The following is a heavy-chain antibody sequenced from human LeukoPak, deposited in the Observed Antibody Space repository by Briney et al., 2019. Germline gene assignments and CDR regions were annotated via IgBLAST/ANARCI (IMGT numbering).Heavy chain of an antibody. D-gene: IGHD4-17*01. V-gene: IGHV1-69*06. Sequence: SVKVSCKASGGTFSNYAISWVRQAPGQGLEWMGGIIPVFGTANYAQKFQGRVTITADKSTSTAYMELSSLRSEDTAVYYCAGDYGDSTYFYYYMDVWGKGTTVTVSS. CDR1: GGTFSNYA. CDR2: IIPVFGTA. J-gene: IGHJ6*03. CDR3: AGDYGDSTYFYYYMDV.